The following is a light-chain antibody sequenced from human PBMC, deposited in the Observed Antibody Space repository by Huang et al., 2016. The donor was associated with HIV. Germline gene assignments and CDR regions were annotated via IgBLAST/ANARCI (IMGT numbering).Light chain of an antibody. CDR1: QSISTN. CDR2: GAS. Sequence: EIVMTQSPATLSVSPGERVTLSCRASQSISTNLAWYQQKPGQAPRLLIYGASTRATGIPGRFIGSGSGTEFTLTINSLQSEHFAVYFCQQYDNWPLTFGPGTKVDTK. CDR3: QQYDNWPLT. V-gene: IGKV3-15*01. J-gene: IGKJ3*01.